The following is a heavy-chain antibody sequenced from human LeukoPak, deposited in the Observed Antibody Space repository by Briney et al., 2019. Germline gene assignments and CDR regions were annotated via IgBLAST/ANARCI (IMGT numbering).Heavy chain of an antibody. Sequence: GESLKISCKASGYSFTTYWIVWVRQMPGKGLEWMGIIYPGDSDTKYSPSFQGQVTISADKSISTAYLQWNSLKASDTAMFYCARTISYGDQERSFDYWGQGTVVTVSS. CDR3: ARTISYGDQERSFDY. D-gene: IGHD4-17*01. CDR2: IYPGDSDT. J-gene: IGHJ4*02. CDR1: GYSFTTYW. V-gene: IGHV5-51*01.